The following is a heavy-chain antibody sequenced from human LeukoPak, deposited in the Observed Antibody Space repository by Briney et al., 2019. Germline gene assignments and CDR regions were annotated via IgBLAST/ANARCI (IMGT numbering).Heavy chain of an antibody. CDR1: GGTFSSYA. CDR2: IIPIFGTA. CDR3: AREVGMISGIDY. J-gene: IGHJ4*02. Sequence: GASVKVSCKASGGTFSSYAISWVRQAPGQGLEWMGRIIPIFGTANYAQKFQGRVTITTDESTSTAYMELSSLRSEDTAVYYCAREVGMISGIDYWGQGTLVTVSS. D-gene: IGHD3/OR15-3a*01. V-gene: IGHV1-69*05.